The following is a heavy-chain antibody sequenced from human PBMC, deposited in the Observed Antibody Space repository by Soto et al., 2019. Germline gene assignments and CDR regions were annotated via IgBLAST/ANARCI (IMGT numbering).Heavy chain of an antibody. Sequence: GGSLRLSCAASGFTFSSYGMHWVRQAPGKGLEWVAVISYDGSNKYYADSVKGRFTISRDNSKNTLYLQMNSLRAEDTAVYYCAKEVLREQLVRSLIDYWGQGTLVTVS. CDR1: GFTFSSYG. V-gene: IGHV3-30*18. CDR2: ISYDGSNK. CDR3: AKEVLREQLVRSLIDY. J-gene: IGHJ4*02. D-gene: IGHD6-6*01.